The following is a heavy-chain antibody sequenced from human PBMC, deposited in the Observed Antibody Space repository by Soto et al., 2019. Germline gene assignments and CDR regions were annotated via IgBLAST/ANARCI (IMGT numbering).Heavy chain of an antibody. CDR3: ARERRDGYNYPYYFDY. J-gene: IGHJ4*02. V-gene: IGHV4-59*01. D-gene: IGHD5-12*01. CDR1: GGSISSYY. CDR2: IYYSGST. Sequence: SETLSLTCTVSGGSISSYYWSWIRQPPGKGLEWIGYIYYSGSTNYNPSLKSRVTISVDTSKNQFSLKLSSVTAADTAVYYCARERRDGYNYPYYFDYWGQGTLVTVSS.